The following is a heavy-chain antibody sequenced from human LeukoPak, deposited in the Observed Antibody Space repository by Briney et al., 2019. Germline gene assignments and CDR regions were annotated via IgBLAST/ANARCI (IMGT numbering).Heavy chain of an antibody. J-gene: IGHJ4*02. V-gene: IGHV4-59*01. CDR2: NYNRGTT. D-gene: IGHD6-13*01. Sequence: SETLSLTCSVSGGSISTYYWSWIRQPPGKGLEWIGYNYNRGTTNYNPSLKSRVTISVDRSKNQFSPSLTSVTAADTAVYYCARERASAGPHFEHWGRGILVTVSS. CDR3: ARERASAGPHFEH. CDR1: GGSISTYY.